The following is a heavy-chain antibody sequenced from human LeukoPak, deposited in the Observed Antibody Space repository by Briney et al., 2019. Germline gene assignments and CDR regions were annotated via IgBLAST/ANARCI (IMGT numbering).Heavy chain of an antibody. CDR2: IYYSGST. Sequence: PSETPSLTCTVSGGSISSYYWSWIRQPPGKGLEWIGYIYYSGSTNYNPSLKSRVTISVDTSKNQFSLKLSSVTAADTAVYYCARGRSGWHYYYGMDVWGQGTTVTVSS. V-gene: IGHV4-59*01. CDR3: ARGRSGWHYYYGMDV. J-gene: IGHJ6*02. CDR1: GGSISSYY. D-gene: IGHD6-19*01.